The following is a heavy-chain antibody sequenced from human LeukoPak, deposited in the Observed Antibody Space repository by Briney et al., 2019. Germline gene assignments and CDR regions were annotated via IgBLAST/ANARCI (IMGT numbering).Heavy chain of an antibody. Sequence: GGALRLSCVAPGFTFSNYAMMWGRQAPGKGLEWISSITGNGGGSFYAASVRGRFTFFRDNSRDTLYLQMDSLRAEDTAIYYCAKGRGPGTVDWFDPWGQGTLVTVSS. V-gene: IGHV3-23*01. CDR3: AKGRGPGTVDWFDP. CDR1: GFTFSNYA. CDR2: ITGNGGGS. D-gene: IGHD6-13*01. J-gene: IGHJ5*02.